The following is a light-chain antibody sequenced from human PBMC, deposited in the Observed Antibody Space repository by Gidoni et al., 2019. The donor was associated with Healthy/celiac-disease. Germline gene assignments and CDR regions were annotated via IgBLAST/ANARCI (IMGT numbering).Light chain of an antibody. CDR1: SSNIGAGYD. Sequence: QSVLTQPPSVSGAPGQRVTISCTGSSSNIGAGYDVHWYQQLPGPAPKLLIYGNSNRPSGFPDRFSGSKSGTSASLAITGLQAEDEADYYCQSYDSSLSGRGVFGGGTKLTVL. CDR3: QSYDSSLSGRGV. V-gene: IGLV1-40*01. CDR2: GNS. J-gene: IGLJ2*01.